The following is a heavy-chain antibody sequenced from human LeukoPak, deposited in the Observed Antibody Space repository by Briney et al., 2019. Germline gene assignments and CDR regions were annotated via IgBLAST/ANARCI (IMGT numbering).Heavy chain of an antibody. D-gene: IGHD1-26*01. CDR2: IYYSGST. J-gene: IGHJ4*02. CDR3: ARQGSGTYYPANY. CDR1: GGSISGSNYY. Sequence: PSETLSLTCTVPGGSISGSNYYWAWIRQSPGKGLEWIGSIYYSGSTYYNPSLKSRVTISVDTSKNQFFLKLSSVTAADTGVYYCARQGSGTYYPANYWGQGTLVTVSS. V-gene: IGHV4-39*01.